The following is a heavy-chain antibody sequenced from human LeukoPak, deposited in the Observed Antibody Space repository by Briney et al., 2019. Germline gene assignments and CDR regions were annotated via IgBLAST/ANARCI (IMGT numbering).Heavy chain of an antibody. D-gene: IGHD6-19*01. CDR3: ARDSGSGWSRFDY. CDR2: INPNSGGT. CDR1: GYTFTSYY. Sequence: EASVKVSCKASGYTFTSYYMHWVRQAPGQGLEWMGWINPNSGGTNYAQKFQGWVTMTRDTSISTAYMELSRLRSDDTAVYYCARDSGSGWSRFDYWGQGTLVTVSS. J-gene: IGHJ4*02. V-gene: IGHV1-2*04.